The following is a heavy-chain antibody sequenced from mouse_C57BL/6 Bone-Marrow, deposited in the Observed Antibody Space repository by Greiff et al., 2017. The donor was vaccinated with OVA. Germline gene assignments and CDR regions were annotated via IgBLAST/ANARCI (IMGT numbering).Heavy chain of an antibody. CDR2: ISYDGSN. J-gene: IGHJ2*01. CDR3: ARSYYCDD. CDR1: GYSITSGYY. V-gene: IGHV3-6*01. Sequence: DVKLQESGPGLVKPSQSLSLTCSVTGYSITSGYYWNWLRQFPGNKLEWMGYISYDGSNNYNPSLKNRIAITRDTSKNQFFLKLNSVTTEDTATYYCARSYYCDDWGQGTTLTVSS.